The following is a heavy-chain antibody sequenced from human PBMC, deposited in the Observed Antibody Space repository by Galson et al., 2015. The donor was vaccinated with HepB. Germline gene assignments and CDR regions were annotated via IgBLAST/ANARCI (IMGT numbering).Heavy chain of an antibody. V-gene: IGHV3-23*01. J-gene: IGHJ1*01. CDR3: ARWHPSTWYGY. CDR2: IGDSGSVT. D-gene: IGHD6-13*01. Sequence: SLRLSCAASGFTFSSYAMSWVRQSPGKGLEWVSLIGDSGSVTFYADSVKGRFTISRDNSKNTVYLQMNSLRAEDTAVYYCARWHPSTWYGYWGPGCLVPVPS. CDR1: GFTFSSYA.